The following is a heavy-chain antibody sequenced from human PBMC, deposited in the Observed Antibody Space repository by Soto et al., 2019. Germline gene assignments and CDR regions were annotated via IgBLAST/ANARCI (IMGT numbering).Heavy chain of an antibody. CDR3: IASEGGSGYYYDVYFDY. CDR1: GSTFSGYS. CDR2: ISSSSSTI. J-gene: IGHJ4*02. D-gene: IGHD3-22*01. V-gene: IGHV3-48*02. Sequence: PGGSLRLSCAASGSTFSGYSMNWVRQAPGKGLEWVSYISSSSSTIYYADSVKGRFTISRDNAKNSLYLQMNSLRDEDTAVYYCIASEGGSGYYYDVYFDYWGQGTLVTVSS.